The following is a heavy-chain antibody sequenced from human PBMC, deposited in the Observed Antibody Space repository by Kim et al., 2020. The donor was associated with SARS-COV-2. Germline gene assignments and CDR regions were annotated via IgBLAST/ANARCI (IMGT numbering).Heavy chain of an antibody. D-gene: IGHD2-21*02. CDR1: AFTFRNAW. J-gene: IGHJ6*02. V-gene: IGHV3-15*01. CDR2: IKSKNNGGTT. CDR3: TSDLGDNCGGDCYSRV. Sequence: GGSLILSCADSAFTFRNAWMTWVRQAQGKGMEWGCRIKSKNNGGTTDHAATVKGQFAISRDDSKNTLYLQMNSLKTEDTGIYYCTSDLGDNCGGDCYSRVWGQGTTVTVTS.